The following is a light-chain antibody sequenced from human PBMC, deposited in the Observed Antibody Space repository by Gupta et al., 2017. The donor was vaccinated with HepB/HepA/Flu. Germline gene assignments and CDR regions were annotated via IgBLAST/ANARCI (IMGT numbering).Light chain of an antibody. CDR2: WAS. CDR1: QSVFSGSNNKNY. Sequence: DIGMTQWSDSLAASFGEGATIHRKSSQSVFSGSNNKNYLAWYQQKPGQHTKLLIYWASTRESGVPDRFSGGGSGTDFTLTISSLQAEDVAVYYCQQYYASPQFTFGQGTRLEIK. V-gene: IGKV4-1*01. CDR3: QQYYASPQFT. J-gene: IGKJ5*01.